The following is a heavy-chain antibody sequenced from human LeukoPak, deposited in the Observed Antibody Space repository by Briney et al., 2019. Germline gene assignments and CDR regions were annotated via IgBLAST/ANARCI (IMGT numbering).Heavy chain of an antibody. J-gene: IGHJ4*02. CDR3: AGGIAAEEGGLVYFDY. CDR1: GFTFNNFW. V-gene: IGHV5-51*01. Sequence: GGSVSLSCAASGFTFNNFWMRWLRQMPGKGLEGMGNLYPGDSDNRYSPSFRVPVTIATAKTISTAYLQWSRLKASDTAIYYCAGGIAAEEGGLVYFDYWGQGTLVTVSS. D-gene: IGHD6-13*01. CDR2: LYPGDSDN.